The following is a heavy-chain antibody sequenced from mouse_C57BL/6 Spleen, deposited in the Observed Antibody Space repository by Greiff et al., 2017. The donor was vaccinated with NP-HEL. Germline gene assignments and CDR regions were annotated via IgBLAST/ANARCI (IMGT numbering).Heavy chain of an antibody. V-gene: IGHV1-59*01. CDR1: GYTFTSYW. CDR3: ARSRAMDY. CDR2: IDPSDSYT. Sequence: VQLQQPGAELVRPGTSVKLSCKASGYTFTSYWMHWVKQRPGQGLEWIGVIDPSDSYTNNNQKFKGKATWTVDTSSSTAYMQLSSLTSEDSAVYYCARSRAMDYWGQGTSVTVSS. J-gene: IGHJ4*01.